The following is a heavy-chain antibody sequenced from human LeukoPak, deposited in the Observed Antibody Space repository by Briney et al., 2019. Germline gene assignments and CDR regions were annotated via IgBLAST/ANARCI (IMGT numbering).Heavy chain of an antibody. Sequence: PGGSLRLSCAASGFTFSSYEMNWVRQAPGKGLEWVSYISSSGSTIYYADSVKGRFTISRDNAKNSLYLQMNSLRAEDTAVYYCAKKDIVLMVYAPPPDYYYGMDVWGQGTTVTVSS. CDR1: GFTFSSYE. V-gene: IGHV3-48*03. D-gene: IGHD2-8*01. CDR2: ISSSGSTI. J-gene: IGHJ6*02. CDR3: AKKDIVLMVYAPPPDYYYGMDV.